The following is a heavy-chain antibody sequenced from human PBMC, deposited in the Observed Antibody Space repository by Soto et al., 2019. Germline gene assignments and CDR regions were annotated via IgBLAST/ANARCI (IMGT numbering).Heavy chain of an antibody. V-gene: IGHV1-8*01. CDR3: ARVLGYCSGGSCYTNWFDP. J-gene: IGHJ5*02. Sequence: ASVKVSCKASGYTFTSYDINWVRQATGQGLEWMGWMNPNSGNTGYAQKFQGRVTMTGNTSISTAYMELSSLRSEDTAVYYCARVLGYCSGGSCYTNWFDPWGQGTLVTVSS. CDR1: GYTFTSYD. D-gene: IGHD2-15*01. CDR2: MNPNSGNT.